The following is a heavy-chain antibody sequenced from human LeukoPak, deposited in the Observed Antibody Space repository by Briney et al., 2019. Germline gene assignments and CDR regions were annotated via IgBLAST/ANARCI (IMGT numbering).Heavy chain of an antibody. CDR1: GFTFSSYP. CDR2: ISDSGGSI. CDR3: AIEAHANNWNFWFDP. V-gene: IGHV3-23*01. J-gene: IGHJ5*02. Sequence: PGGSLRLSCATSGFTFSSYPMSWVRQAPGKGLEWVSAISDSGGSIYYADSVKGRFTISRDNSKNRLYLQMNRLSAEESAVFHCAIEAHANNWNFWFDPWGQGTLVTVSS. D-gene: IGHD1-7*01.